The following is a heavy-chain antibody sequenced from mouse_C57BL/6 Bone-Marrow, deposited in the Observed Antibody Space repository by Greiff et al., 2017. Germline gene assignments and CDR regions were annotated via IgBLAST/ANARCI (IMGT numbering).Heavy chain of an antibody. J-gene: IGHJ2*01. D-gene: IGHD3-2*02. V-gene: IGHV1-64*01. CDR1: GYTFTSYW. Sequence: QVRLKQSGAELVKPGASVKLSCKASGYTFTSYWMHWVKQRPGQGLEWIGMINPNSGSTNYNEKFKSKATLTVDKSSSTAYMQLSSLTSEDSAVYYCARLGAQASSWGQGTTLTVSS. CDR2: INPNSGST. CDR3: ARLGAQASS.